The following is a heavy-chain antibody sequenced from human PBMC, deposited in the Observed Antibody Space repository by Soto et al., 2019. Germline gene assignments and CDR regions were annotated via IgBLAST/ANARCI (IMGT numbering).Heavy chain of an antibody. J-gene: IGHJ5*02. V-gene: IGHV1-18*01. CDR1: GYTFTTYG. CDR3: ARDRGQWLSKGEFDP. D-gene: IGHD6-19*01. Sequence: QVQLVQSGAEVKKPGASVKVSCKASGYTFTTYGINWVRQAPGQGLEWMGWISAYNGNTNYAQKLHGRVTMTTDTSTSTAYMELRRLRSDDTAVYYCARDRGQWLSKGEFDPWGQGTLVTVSS. CDR2: ISAYNGNT.